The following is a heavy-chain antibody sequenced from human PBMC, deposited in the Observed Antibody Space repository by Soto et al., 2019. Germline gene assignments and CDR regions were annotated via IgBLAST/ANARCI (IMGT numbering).Heavy chain of an antibody. CDR2: MSGSCSR. CDR3: AKDPLRLNNYNS. J-gene: IGHJ4*02. CDR1: GFTFSNYA. Sequence: EVQLLESGGGLVQPGGSLRLSCAASGFTFSNYAMNWVCQAPGKGLEWGSAMSGSCSRYYGDSVKGRFTNSRDNSKNSQYLQTNSQRAEDTAVYNQAKDPLRLNNYNSWGPRTLVTVSS. D-gene: IGHD1-1*01. V-gene: IGHV3-23*01.